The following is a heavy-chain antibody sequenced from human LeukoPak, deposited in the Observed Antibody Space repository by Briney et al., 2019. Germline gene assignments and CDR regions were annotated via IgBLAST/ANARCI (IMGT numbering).Heavy chain of an antibody. Sequence: GGSLRLSCAASGFTFSSYGMNWVRQAPGEGLEWISYISSSSSTMYYSDSVKGRFTISRDNAKNSLYLQMNSLRAEDTAVYYCARERLGKAFDYWGQGTLVTVSS. CDR3: ARERLGKAFDY. J-gene: IGHJ4*02. D-gene: IGHD7-27*01. CDR2: ISSSSSTM. V-gene: IGHV3-48*04. CDR1: GFTFSSYG.